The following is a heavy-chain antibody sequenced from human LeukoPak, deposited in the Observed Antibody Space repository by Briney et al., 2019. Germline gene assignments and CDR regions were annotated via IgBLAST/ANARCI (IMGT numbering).Heavy chain of an antibody. D-gene: IGHD2-2*01. CDR3: ARGVYCSSTSCYLDY. CDR1: GYTFTSYG. V-gene: IGHV1-18*01. J-gene: IGHJ4*02. CDR2: ISAYNGNT. Sequence: GASVKVSCKASGYTFTSYGISWVRQASGQGLEWMGWISAYNGNTNYAQKLQGRVTMTTDTSTSTAYMELRSLRSDDTAVYYCARGVYCSSTSCYLDYWGQGTLVTVSS.